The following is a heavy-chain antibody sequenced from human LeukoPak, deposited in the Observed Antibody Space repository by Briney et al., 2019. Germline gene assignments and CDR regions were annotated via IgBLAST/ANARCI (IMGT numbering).Heavy chain of an antibody. Sequence: SETLSLTCTVSGGSISSYYWSWIRQPPGKGLEWIGYISDSGSTSYSFSLKSRVTISVDTSKNQFSLKLSSVTAADTAVYYCARDDYGDPPLWGQGTLVTVSS. V-gene: IGHV4-59*01. CDR2: ISDSGST. D-gene: IGHD4-17*01. CDR1: GGSISSYY. CDR3: ARDDYGDPPL. J-gene: IGHJ4*02.